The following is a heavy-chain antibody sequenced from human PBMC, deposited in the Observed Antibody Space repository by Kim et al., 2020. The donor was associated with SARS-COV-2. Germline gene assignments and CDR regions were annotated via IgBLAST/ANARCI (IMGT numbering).Heavy chain of an antibody. V-gene: IGHV3-21*01. CDR3: ATSTFAVVAALSDFDY. Sequence: GGSLRLSCAASGFTFSSYSMNWVRQAPGKGLEWVSSISSSSSYIYYADSVKGRFTISRDNAKNSLYLQMNSLRAEDTAVYFCATSTFAVVAALSDFDYWGQGTLVTVSS. CDR2: ISSSSSYI. J-gene: IGHJ4*02. D-gene: IGHD2-15*01. CDR1: GFTFSSYS.